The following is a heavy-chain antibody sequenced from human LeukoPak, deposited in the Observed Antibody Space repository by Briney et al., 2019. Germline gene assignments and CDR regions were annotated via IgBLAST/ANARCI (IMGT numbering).Heavy chain of an antibody. V-gene: IGHV3-23*01. Sequence: GGSVRLSCAASGFISSSYAMSWARHARGRGREWVSANSCSGGSTYYPVSVKGRFSISRDNSKNTLYLQMNSLRAEDTAVYYCAKVGSASSFDYWGQGTLVTVSS. CDR1: GFISSSYA. CDR2: NSCSGGST. D-gene: IGHD6-19*01. CDR3: AKVGSASSFDY. J-gene: IGHJ4*02.